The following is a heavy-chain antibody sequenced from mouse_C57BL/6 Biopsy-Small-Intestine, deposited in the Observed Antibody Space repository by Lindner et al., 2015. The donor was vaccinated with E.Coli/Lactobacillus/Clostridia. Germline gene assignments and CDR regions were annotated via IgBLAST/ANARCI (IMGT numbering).Heavy chain of an antibody. CDR1: GYTFTNYW. J-gene: IGHJ4*01. Sequence: VQLQESGAELVRPGTSVKMSCKASGYTFTNYWIGWAKQRPGHGLEWIGDIYPGGGYTNYNEKFKGKATLTADKSSSTAYMQFSSLTSEDSAIYYCARSGDYYGSSFYAMDYWGQGTSVTVSS. CDR3: ARSGDYYGSSFYAMDY. D-gene: IGHD1-1*01. V-gene: IGHV1-63*01. CDR2: IYPGGGYT.